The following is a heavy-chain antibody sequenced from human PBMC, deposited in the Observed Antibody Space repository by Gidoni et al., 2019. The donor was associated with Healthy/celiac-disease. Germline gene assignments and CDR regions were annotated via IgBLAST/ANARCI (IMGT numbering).Heavy chain of an antibody. CDR1: GFTFSSYA. Sequence: EVQLLESGGGLVQPGGSLRLSCAASGFTFSSYAMSWVRQAPGKGLEWVSAISGSGGSTYYADSVKGRFTISRDNSKNTLYLQMNSLRAEDTAVYYCAKDAGAIWFGESAFDYWGQGTLVTVSS. J-gene: IGHJ4*02. CDR2: ISGSGGST. D-gene: IGHD3-10*01. CDR3: AKDAGAIWFGESAFDY. V-gene: IGHV3-23*01.